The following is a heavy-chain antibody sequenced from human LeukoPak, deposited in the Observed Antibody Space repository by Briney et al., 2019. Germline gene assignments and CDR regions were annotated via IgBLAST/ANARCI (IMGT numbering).Heavy chain of an antibody. J-gene: IGHJ5*02. V-gene: IGHV3-30-3*01. CDR2: ISYDGSNK. Sequence: PGGSLRLSCAASGFTFSSYAMHWVRQAPGKGLEWVAVISYDGSNKYYADSVKGRFTISRDNSKNTLYLQMNSLRAEDTAVYYCAGDRYPYYDSSERGHNWFDPWGQGTLVTVSS. CDR3: AGDRYPYYDSSERGHNWFDP. D-gene: IGHD3-22*01. CDR1: GFTFSSYA.